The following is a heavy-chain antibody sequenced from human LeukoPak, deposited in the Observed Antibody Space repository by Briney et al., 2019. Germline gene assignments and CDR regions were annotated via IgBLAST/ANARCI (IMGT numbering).Heavy chain of an antibody. CDR1: GFSISSKY. Sequence: GGSLRLSSAASGFSISSKYMSWVRQAPGKGLEWISVIYSGGRTYYADSVKGRFTISRDNAKNSLYLQMNSLRDDDTAVYYCARGLVGRAWFDPWGQGTLVTVSS. CDR3: ARGLVGRAWFDP. V-gene: IGHV3-66*01. CDR2: IYSGGRT. J-gene: IGHJ5*02. D-gene: IGHD3-9*01.